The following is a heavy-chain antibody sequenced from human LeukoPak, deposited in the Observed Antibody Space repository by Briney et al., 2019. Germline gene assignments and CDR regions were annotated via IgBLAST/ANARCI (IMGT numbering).Heavy chain of an antibody. J-gene: IGHJ5*02. CDR2: IYTSGST. CDR3: ARGPFYCSSTSCYKQPSWFDP. Sequence: SETLSLTCTVSGGSISSYYWSWVRQPAGKGLEWVGRIYTSGSTNYNPSLTSRATMSVATSKTQFSLKLSSVTAADTAVYYCARGPFYCSSTSCYKQPSWFDPWGQGTLVTVSS. CDR1: GGSISSYY. V-gene: IGHV4-4*07. D-gene: IGHD2-2*02.